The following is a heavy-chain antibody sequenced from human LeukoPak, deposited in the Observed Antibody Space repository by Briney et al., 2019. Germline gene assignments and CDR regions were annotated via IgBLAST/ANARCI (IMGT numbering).Heavy chain of an antibody. V-gene: IGHV3-20*04. D-gene: IGHD2-2*01. Sequence: GGSLRLSCAASGFTFDDYAMSWVRQAPGKGLEWVSGISWNGYTGYADSVRGRFTISRDNAKNSLYLQMNSLRAEDTGLYYCAREGSSTYCYYYMDVWGRGTTVTVSS. CDR1: GFTFDDYA. CDR2: ISWNGYT. CDR3: AREGSSTYCYYYMDV. J-gene: IGHJ6*03.